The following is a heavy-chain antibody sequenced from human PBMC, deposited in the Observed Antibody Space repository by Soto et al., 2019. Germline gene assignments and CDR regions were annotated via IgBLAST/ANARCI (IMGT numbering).Heavy chain of an antibody. CDR1: GGSISSSSYY. CDR3: ARHGPRPYDGGSGSYYDYYYYYMDV. J-gene: IGHJ6*03. V-gene: IGHV4-39*01. D-gene: IGHD3-10*01. Sequence: SETLSLTCTVSGGSISSSSYYWGWIRQPPGKGLEWIGSIYYSGSTYYNPSLKSRVTISVDTSKNQFSLKRGSVTAADTAVYYCARHGPRPYDGGSGSYYDYYYYYMDVWGKGTTVTVSS. CDR2: IYYSGST.